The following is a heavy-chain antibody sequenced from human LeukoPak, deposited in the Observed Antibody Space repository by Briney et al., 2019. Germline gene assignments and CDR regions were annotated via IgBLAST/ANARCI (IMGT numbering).Heavy chain of an antibody. V-gene: IGHV4-4*07. J-gene: IGHJ4*02. Sequence: SETLSLTXTVSGGSISSYYWSWIRQPAGKGLGWIGRIYTSGSTNYNPSLKSRVTMSVDTSKNQFSLKLSSVTAADTAVYYCARGTSYDSSGYYDPFDYWGQGALVTVSS. CDR1: GGSISSYY. CDR2: IYTSGST. D-gene: IGHD3-22*01. CDR3: ARGTSYDSSGYYDPFDY.